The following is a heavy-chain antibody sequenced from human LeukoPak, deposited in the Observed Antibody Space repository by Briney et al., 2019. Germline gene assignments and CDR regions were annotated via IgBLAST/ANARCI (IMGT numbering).Heavy chain of an antibody. Sequence: SETLSLTCSVSGASINGCFWNWVRQTPEKRLDWIGYVSHTGATTSNPTLKSRVSITIDTSKSQISLTMTSVTAADSALYYCARDRRGSFYTFDLWGPGTIVSVS. CDR1: GASINGCF. V-gene: IGHV4-59*01. J-gene: IGHJ3*01. CDR3: ARDRRGSFYTFDL. CDR2: VSHTGAT. D-gene: IGHD1-26*01.